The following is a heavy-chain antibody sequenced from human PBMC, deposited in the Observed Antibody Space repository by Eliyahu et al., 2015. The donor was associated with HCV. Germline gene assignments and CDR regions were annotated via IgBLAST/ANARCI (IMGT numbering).Heavy chain of an antibody. J-gene: IGHJ4*02. D-gene: IGHD2-2*01. CDR1: GGSIXSSPYY. CDR3: ARHEVGVVVLISTGWDYFDY. CDR2: XYYSGST. V-gene: IGHV4-39*01. Sequence: QLQLQESGPGLVKPSETLSLTCTVXGGSIXSSPYYXGWIRXPPGKGLEWXXSXYYSGSTYYNPSLESRVTISVDTSKKQFSLRLSSVTAADTAVYYCARHEVGVVVLISTGWDYFDYWGQGTLVTVSS.